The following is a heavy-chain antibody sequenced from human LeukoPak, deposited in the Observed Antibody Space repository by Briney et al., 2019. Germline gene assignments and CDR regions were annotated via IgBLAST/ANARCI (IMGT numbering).Heavy chain of an antibody. J-gene: IGHJ5*02. D-gene: IGHD3-22*01. CDR3: AKDPLRYYDSSGYFANWFDP. Sequence: GGSLRLSCAASGFTFSSYGMHWVRQAPGKGLEWVAFIRYEGSNKYYADSVKGRFTISRDNSKNTLYLQMNSLRAEDTAVYYCAKDPLRYYDSSGYFANWFDPWGQGTLVTVSS. V-gene: IGHV3-30*02. CDR2: IRYEGSNK. CDR1: GFTFSSYG.